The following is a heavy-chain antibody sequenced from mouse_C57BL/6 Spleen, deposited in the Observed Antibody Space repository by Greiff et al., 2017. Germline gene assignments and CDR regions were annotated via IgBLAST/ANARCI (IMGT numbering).Heavy chain of an antibody. V-gene: IGHV5-4*01. CDR3: AREGDVYYYFDY. D-gene: IGHD2-3*01. CDR2: ISDGGSYT. J-gene: IGHJ2*01. Sequence: VESGGGLVKPGGSLKLSCAASGFTFSSYAMSWVRQTPEKRLEWVATISDGGSYTYYPDNVKGRFTISRDNAKNKLYLQMSHLKSEDTAMYYCAREGDVYYYFDYWGQGTTLTVSS. CDR1: GFTFSSYA.